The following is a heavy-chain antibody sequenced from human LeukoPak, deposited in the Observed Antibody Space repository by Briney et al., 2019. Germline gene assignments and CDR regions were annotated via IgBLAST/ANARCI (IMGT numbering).Heavy chain of an antibody. CDR2: ISGSGSST. J-gene: IGHJ3*02. Sequence: GGSLRLSCAASGFTFSKFPMGWVRQAPGKGPEWVSAISGSGSSTYYADSVKGRFSISRDNFKNTLYLQMNSLRAEDTAVYYCAKITVDTAMRGAFDIWGQGTMVTVSS. D-gene: IGHD5-18*01. V-gene: IGHV3-23*01. CDR1: GFTFSKFP. CDR3: AKITVDTAMRGAFDI.